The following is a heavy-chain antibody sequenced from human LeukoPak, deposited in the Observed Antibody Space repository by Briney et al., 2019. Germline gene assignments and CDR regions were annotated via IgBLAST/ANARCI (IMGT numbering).Heavy chain of an antibody. D-gene: IGHD6-19*01. V-gene: IGHV4-4*07. CDR3: ARGTYSSGWSNYYYYMDV. Sequence: SETLSLTCSVSGDSVTNNYWSWIRQPAGKGLEWIARIIYTSGNTDYNPSLRSRVTISVDTSKNQFSLKVSSVTAADTAVYYCARGTYSSGWSNYYYYMDVWGKGTTVTVSS. CDR2: IIYTSGNT. CDR1: GDSVTNNY. J-gene: IGHJ6*03.